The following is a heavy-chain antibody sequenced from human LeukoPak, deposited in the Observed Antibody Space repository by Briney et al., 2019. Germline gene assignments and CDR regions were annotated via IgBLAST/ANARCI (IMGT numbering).Heavy chain of an antibody. CDR2: IYYSGNT. CDR1: GCSVSSGRYY. Sequence: SXTLSLTCSVSGCSVSSGRYYWSWIRQPPEKGLEWIGDIYYSGNTNYNPSLKSRVTISVDTSKNQFSLKLSSVTAADTAVYYCARDSRHLSVGAPYYYYGMDVWGQGTTVTVSS. J-gene: IGHJ6*02. CDR3: ARDSRHLSVGAPYYYYGMDV. D-gene: IGHD1-26*01. V-gene: IGHV4-61*01.